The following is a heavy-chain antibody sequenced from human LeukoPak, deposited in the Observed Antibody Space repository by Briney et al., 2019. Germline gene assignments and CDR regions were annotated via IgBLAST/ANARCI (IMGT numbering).Heavy chain of an antibody. D-gene: IGHD2-8*01. Sequence: PGGSLRLSCAASGFTFSSYSMNWVRQAPGKGLEWVSSISSSSSYIYYADSVKGRFTISRDNAKNSLYLQMNSLRAEDTAVYYCARSYCTNGVCYKAADYWGQGTLVTVSS. V-gene: IGHV3-21*01. CDR2: ISSSSSYI. CDR1: GFTFSSYS. J-gene: IGHJ4*02. CDR3: ARSYCTNGVCYKAADY.